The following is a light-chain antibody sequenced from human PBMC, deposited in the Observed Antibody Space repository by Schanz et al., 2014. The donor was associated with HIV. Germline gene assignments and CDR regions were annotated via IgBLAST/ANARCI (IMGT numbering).Light chain of an antibody. CDR2: GNS. CDR1: SSNIGAAYG. V-gene: IGLV1-40*01. Sequence: QSVLTQPPSVSGAPGQRVTISCTGSSSNIGAAYGVHWYQQLPGTAPKRLIYGNSNRPSGVPDRFSGSKSGNSASLAISGLRSEDEAHYYCATWDDSLSGVFGGGTKLTVL. CDR3: ATWDDSLSGV. J-gene: IGLJ3*02.